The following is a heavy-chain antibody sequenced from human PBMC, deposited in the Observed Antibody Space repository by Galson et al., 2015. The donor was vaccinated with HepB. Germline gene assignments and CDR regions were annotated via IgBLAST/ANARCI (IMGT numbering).Heavy chain of an antibody. Sequence: SLRLSCAASGFTFSSYGMHWVRQAPGKGLEWVAVISYDGSNKYYADSVKGRFTISRDNSKNTLYLQMNSLRAEDTAVYYCAKGVRCSSTSCTYYYYYYMDVWSKGTTVTVSS. CDR3: AKGVRCSSTSCTYYYYYYMDV. CDR2: ISYDGSNK. D-gene: IGHD2-2*01. J-gene: IGHJ6*03. CDR1: GFTFSSYG. V-gene: IGHV3-30*18.